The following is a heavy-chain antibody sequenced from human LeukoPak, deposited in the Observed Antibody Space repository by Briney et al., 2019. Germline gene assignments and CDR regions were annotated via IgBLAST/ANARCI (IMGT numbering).Heavy chain of an antibody. Sequence: ASVKVSCKASGYTFTSYYMHWVRQAPGQGLEWMGWINTNTGNPTYAQGFTGRFVFSLDTSVSTAYLQISSLKAEDTAVYYCARQIPLRYSSSSVNDYWGQGTLVTVSS. J-gene: IGHJ4*02. CDR2: INTNTGNP. D-gene: IGHD6-6*01. CDR3: ARQIPLRYSSSSVNDY. V-gene: IGHV7-4-1*02. CDR1: GYTFTSYY.